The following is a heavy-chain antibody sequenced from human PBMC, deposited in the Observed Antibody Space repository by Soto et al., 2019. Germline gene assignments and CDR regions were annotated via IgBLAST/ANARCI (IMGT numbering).Heavy chain of an antibody. CDR2: ISGSGENT. D-gene: IGHD7-27*01. J-gene: IGHJ3*02. V-gene: IGHV3-23*01. CDR3: ARENWGKAFDI. CDR1: GFTFSSYG. Sequence: PGGSLRLSCAAPGFTFSSYGMSWVRQAPGKGLEWVSIISGSGENTHYADSVKGRFTISRDNSKNTLYLQVNSLRAEDTALYYCARENWGKAFDIWGQGTMVTVSS.